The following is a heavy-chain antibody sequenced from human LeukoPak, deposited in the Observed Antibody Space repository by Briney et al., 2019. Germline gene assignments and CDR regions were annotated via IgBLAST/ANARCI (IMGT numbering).Heavy chain of an antibody. V-gene: IGHV4-34*01. D-gene: IGHD5-12*01. CDR1: GGSFSGYY. CDR2: INHSGST. Sequence: PSETLSLTCAVYGGSFSGYYWSWIRQPPGKGLEWIGEINHSGSTNYNPSLKSRVTTSVDTSKNQFSLKLSSVTAADTAVYYCARWYVAFGYWGQGTLVTVSS. J-gene: IGHJ4*02. CDR3: ARWYVAFGY.